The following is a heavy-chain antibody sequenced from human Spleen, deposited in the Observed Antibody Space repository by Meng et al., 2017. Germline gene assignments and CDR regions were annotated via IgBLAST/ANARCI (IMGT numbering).Heavy chain of an antibody. V-gene: IGHV4-31*03. J-gene: IGHJ4*02. CDR3: ARARDGGGWFDY. CDR1: GASISSAGYY. Sequence: QVQLQESGPGRVKPSQTLSLTCSVSGASISSAGYYWSWIRQHPGKGLEWIGYMDYRGSTFYNPSLESRVTISVDTSKNQFSLKLSSVTAADTAVYYCARARDGGGWFDYWGQGTLVPSPQ. D-gene: IGHD5-24*01. CDR2: MDYRGST.